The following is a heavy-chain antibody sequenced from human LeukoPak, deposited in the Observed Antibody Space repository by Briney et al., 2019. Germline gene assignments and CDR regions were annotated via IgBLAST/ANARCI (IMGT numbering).Heavy chain of an antibody. CDR2: YIPMFGTA. D-gene: IGHD1-26*01. J-gene: IGHJ4*02. V-gene: IGHV1-69*01. CDR1: GGTFSRYA. Sequence: SVKVSCKASGGTFSRYAISWVRQAPGQGLEWMGGYIPMFGTANYAQNFQNRVTITAGESTSTFSMEVSSLRPEDTAVYFCAGASSKWELSFWGQGTLVTVSS. CDR3: AGASSKWELSF.